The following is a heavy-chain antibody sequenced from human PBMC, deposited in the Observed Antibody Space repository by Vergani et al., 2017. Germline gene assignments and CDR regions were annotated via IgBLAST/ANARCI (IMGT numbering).Heavy chain of an antibody. Sequence: EVQLVESGGGLVKPGGSLRLSCAASGFTFSSYSMNWVRQAPGKGLEWVSSISSSSSYIYYADSVKGRFTISRDNSKNSLYLQMNSLRAEDTAVYYCARDFGSYLDYWGQGTLVTVSS. D-gene: IGHD1-26*01. J-gene: IGHJ4*02. CDR1: GFTFSSYS. V-gene: IGHV3-21*01. CDR3: ARDFGSYLDY. CDR2: ISSSSSYI.